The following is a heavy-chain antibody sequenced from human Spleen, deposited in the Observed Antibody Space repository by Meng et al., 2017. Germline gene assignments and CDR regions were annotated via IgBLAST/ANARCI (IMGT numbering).Heavy chain of an antibody. CDR2: ISSSSSYI. V-gene: IGHV3-21*01. CDR3: ARDSTAMAGDYFDY. J-gene: IGHJ4*02. Sequence: GGSLRLSCAASGFTFSSYSMNWVRQAPGKGLEWVSSISSSSSYIYYADSVKGRFTISRDNAKNSLYLQMNSLRAEDTAVYYCARDSTAMAGDYFDYWGQGTLVTVSS. CDR1: GFTFSSYS. D-gene: IGHD5-18*01.